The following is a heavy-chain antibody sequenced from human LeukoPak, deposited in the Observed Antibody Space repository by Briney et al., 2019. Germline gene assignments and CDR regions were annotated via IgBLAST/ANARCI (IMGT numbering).Heavy chain of an antibody. D-gene: IGHD1-26*01. CDR3: ARSNSGSYYHLDY. CDR1: GYTFTGYY. CDR2: INPNSGGT. Sequence: GASVKVSCKASGYTFTGYYMHWVRQAPGQGLEWMGWINPNSGGTNYAQKFQGRVTMTRDTSISTAYMELRSLTSDDTAVYYCARSNSGSYYHLDYWGQGTLVTVSS. V-gene: IGHV1-2*02. J-gene: IGHJ4*02.